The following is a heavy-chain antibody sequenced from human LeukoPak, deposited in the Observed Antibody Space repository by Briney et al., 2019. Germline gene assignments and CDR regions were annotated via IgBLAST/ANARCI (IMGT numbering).Heavy chain of an antibody. D-gene: IGHD3-10*02. V-gene: IGHV3-30*18. Sequence: GGSLRLSCAASGFTFSSYGMHWVRQAPGKGLEWVAVISYDGSNKYYTDSVKGRFTISRDNAKNSLYLQMNSLRAEDTAVYYCAELGITMVGGVWGKGTTVTISS. J-gene: IGHJ6*04. CDR3: AELGITMVGGV. CDR1: GFTFSSYG. CDR2: ISYDGSNK.